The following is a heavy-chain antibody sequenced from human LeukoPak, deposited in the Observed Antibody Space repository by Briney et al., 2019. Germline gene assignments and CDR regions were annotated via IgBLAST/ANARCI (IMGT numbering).Heavy chain of an antibody. Sequence: PGGSLRLSCAASGFTFDDYTMHWVRQAPGKGLEWVSLISWDGGSTYYADSMKGRFTISRDNSKNSLYLQMNRLRTEDTALYYCAKGAGPAPTIDDFFQHWGQGTLVTVSS. J-gene: IGHJ1*01. D-gene: IGHD3-9*01. CDR2: ISWDGGST. CDR3: AKGAGPAPTIDDFFQH. CDR1: GFTFDDYT. V-gene: IGHV3-43*01.